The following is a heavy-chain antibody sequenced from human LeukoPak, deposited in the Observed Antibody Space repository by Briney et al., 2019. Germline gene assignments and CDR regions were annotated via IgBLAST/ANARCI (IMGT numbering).Heavy chain of an antibody. CDR2: ISAYNGNT. CDR3: ARPATHRLAWTARSVWLPLDY. CDR1: GCTFSHYG. Sequence: ASVKDSCKASGCTFSHYGLSWVRQAGGQGLEGVGRISAYNGNTNYVQKFQGRVTMTTDTSTNTAYMEPRSLRSDDTAVYYCARPATHRLAWTARSVWLPLDYWGQGNLVTVSS. D-gene: IGHD5-18*01. V-gene: IGHV1-18*01. J-gene: IGHJ4*02.